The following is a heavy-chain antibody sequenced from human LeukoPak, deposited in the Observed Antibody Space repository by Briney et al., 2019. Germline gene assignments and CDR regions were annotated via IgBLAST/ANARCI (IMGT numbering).Heavy chain of an antibody. J-gene: IGHJ4*02. Sequence: GGSLRLSCAASGFTFSSYGMHWVRQAPGKGLEWVAVISYDGSNKYYADSVKGRFTISRDNSKNTLYLQMNSLRAEDTAVYYCARVRSPSSSWYLTPGWYFDYWGQGTLVTVSS. CDR2: ISYDGSNK. CDR1: GFTFSSYG. D-gene: IGHD6-13*01. V-gene: IGHV3-30*03. CDR3: ARVRSPSSSWYLTPGWYFDY.